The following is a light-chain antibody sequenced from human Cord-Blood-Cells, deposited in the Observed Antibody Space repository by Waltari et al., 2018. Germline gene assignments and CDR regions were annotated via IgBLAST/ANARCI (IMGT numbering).Light chain of an antibody. CDR3: CSYAGSYTVV. CDR1: SSVVGGYNY. CDR2: EDS. Sequence: QSALTPPRPVSGSPGQSVTFSCTGTSSVVGGYNYSSWYQQHPGKAPKPMIYEDSKRPSGVPDRFSGSKSGNPASLTISGLQAEDEADYYCCSYAGSYTVVFGGGTKLTVL. J-gene: IGLJ2*01. V-gene: IGLV2-11*01.